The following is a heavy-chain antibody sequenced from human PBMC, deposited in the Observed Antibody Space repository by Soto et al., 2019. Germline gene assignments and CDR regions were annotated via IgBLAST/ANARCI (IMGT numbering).Heavy chain of an antibody. Sequence: QVQVVQSGAEVKKPGSSVRVSCKASGDSFTKYTVNWVRQAPRQGLEWMGGIIPHFGTTNYAPTLQARVTIRADAAMNTVYMEFSSLRSDDTALYYCARGRGLYNSGRSQLDSWGQGTLVTVSS. CDR2: IIPHFGTT. CDR3: ARGRGLYNSGRSQLDS. D-gene: IGHD1-1*01. CDR1: GDSFTKYT. J-gene: IGHJ4*02. V-gene: IGHV1-69*01.